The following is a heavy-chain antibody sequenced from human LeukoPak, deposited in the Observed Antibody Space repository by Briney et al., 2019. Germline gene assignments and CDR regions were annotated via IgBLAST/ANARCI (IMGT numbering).Heavy chain of an antibody. D-gene: IGHD3-10*01. J-gene: IGHJ3*02. CDR2: ICSSEST. CDR3: ASELLYYYGSGSYPDAFDI. V-gene: IGHV4-61*02. Sequence: SETLSLTCTVSGGSISSGSYYWGWIRQPAGKGVEGIGRICSSESTNYNPSLKSRVTISVDTSKNQFSLKLSSVTAADTAVYYCASELLYYYGSGSYPDAFDIWGQGTMVTVSS. CDR1: GGSISSGSYY.